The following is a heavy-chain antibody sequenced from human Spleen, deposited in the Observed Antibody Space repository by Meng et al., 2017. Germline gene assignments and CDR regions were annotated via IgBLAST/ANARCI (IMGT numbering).Heavy chain of an antibody. D-gene: IGHD6-13*01. J-gene: IGHJ4*02. CDR3: ARGDSSSGFDY. CDR1: GYTFTSYD. Sequence: QVQLVQSGAEVKKPGASVRVACKASGYTFTSYDTTWVRQATGQGLEWMGWMDPNSGDTVYAQRFQGRVTMTRNTSIRTTYMELGSLRSEDTALYYCARGDSSSGFDYWGQGTLVTVSS. CDR2: MDPNSGDT. V-gene: IGHV1-8*01.